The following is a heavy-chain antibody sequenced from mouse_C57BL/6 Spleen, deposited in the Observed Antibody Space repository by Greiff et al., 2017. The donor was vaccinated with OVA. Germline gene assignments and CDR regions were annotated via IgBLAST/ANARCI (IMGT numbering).Heavy chain of an antibody. V-gene: IGHV5-17*01. CDR2: ISSGSSTI. CDR3: ARDYYSKRGYFDV. CDR1: GFTFSDYG. Sequence: EVKVVESGGGLVKPGGSLKLSCAASGFTFSDYGMHWVRQAPEKGLEWVAYISSGSSTIYYADTVKGRFTISRDNAKNTLFLQMTSLRSEDTAMYYCARDYYSKRGYFDVWGTGTTVTVSS. J-gene: IGHJ1*03. D-gene: IGHD2-5*01.